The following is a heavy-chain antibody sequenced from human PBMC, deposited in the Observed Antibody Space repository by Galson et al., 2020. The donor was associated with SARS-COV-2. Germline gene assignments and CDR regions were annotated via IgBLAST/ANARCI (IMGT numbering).Heavy chain of an antibody. Sequence: SETLSLTCAVYGGSFSGYYWTWIRQPPGKGLEWIGEINHSGSSNYNPSLKSRVTMSVDKSKNQISLKLSSVTAADTAVYYCARDSGYCTDGVCYRYWYFDLWGRGTLVTVSS. CDR1: GGSFSGYY. D-gene: IGHD2-8*01. V-gene: IGHV4-34*01. CDR2: INHSGSS. CDR3: ARDSGYCTDGVCYRYWYFDL. J-gene: IGHJ2*01.